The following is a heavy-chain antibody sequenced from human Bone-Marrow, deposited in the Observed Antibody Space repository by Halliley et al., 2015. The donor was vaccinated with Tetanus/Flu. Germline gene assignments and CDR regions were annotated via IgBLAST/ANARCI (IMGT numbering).Heavy chain of an antibody. CDR2: TSPSGGPA. Sequence: VTSPSGGPAIYAQEFQGRATMTRDTSTRTVYMELSRLGSEDTAVYYCARAYGFGDYQTAFDYWGPGTLVTVSS. J-gene: IGHJ4*02. D-gene: IGHD4-17*01. CDR3: ARAYGFGDYQTAFDY. V-gene: IGHV1-46*01.